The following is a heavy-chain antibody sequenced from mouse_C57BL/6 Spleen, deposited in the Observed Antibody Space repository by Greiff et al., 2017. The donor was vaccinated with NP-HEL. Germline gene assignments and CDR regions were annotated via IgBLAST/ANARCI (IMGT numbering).Heavy chain of an antibody. D-gene: IGHD3-2*02. CDR1: GYTFTSYW. CDR3: AIHSSGYVGD. V-gene: IGHV1-69*01. J-gene: IGHJ2*01. CDR2: IDPSDSYT. Sequence: QVQLQQPGAELVMPGASVKLSCKASGYTFTSYWMHWVKQRPGQGLEWIGEIDPSDSYTNYNQKFKGKSTLTVDKSSNTAYMQLSSLTSEDSAVYYCAIHSSGYVGDWGQGTTRTVSS.